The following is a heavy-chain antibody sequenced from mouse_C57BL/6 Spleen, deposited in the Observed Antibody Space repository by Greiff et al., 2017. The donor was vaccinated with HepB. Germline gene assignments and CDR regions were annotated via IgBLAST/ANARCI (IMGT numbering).Heavy chain of an antibody. D-gene: IGHD1-1*01. V-gene: IGHV1-55*01. CDR1: GYTFTSYW. CDR2: IYPGSGST. J-gene: IGHJ2*01. Sequence: VQLQQPGAELVKPGASVKMSCKASGYTFTSYWITWVTQRPGQGLEWIGDIYPGSGSTNYNEKFKSKATLPVDTSSSPAYMQLISLTSEDSAVYSCARIYYYGSRDYWGQGTTLTVSS. CDR3: ARIYYYGSRDY.